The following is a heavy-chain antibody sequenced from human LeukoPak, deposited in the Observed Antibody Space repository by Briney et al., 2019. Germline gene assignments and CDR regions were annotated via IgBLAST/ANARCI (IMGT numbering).Heavy chain of an antibody. J-gene: IGHJ3*02. V-gene: IGHV4-59*01. Sequence: PSETLSLTCAVYGGSFSGYYWSWIRQPPGKGLEWIGYIYYSGSTNYNPSLKSRVTISVDTSKNQFSLKLSSVTAADTAVYYCARVLGYYYDSSGYLDAFDIWGQGTMVTVSS. D-gene: IGHD3-22*01. CDR2: IYYSGST. CDR3: ARVLGYYYDSSGYLDAFDI. CDR1: GGSFSGYY.